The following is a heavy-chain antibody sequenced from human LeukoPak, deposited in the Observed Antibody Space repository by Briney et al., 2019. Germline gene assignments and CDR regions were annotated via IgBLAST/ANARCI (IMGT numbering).Heavy chain of an antibody. CDR3: SCTYSSGWYKFDY. Sequence: PGGSLRLSCAASGFTFSSYAMSWVRQAPGKGLEWVSAISGSGGSTYYADSVKGRFTISRDDSKNTAYLQMNSLKTEDTAVYYCSCTYSSGWYKFDYWGQGTLVTVSS. J-gene: IGHJ4*02. V-gene: IGHV3-23*01. CDR1: GFTFSSYA. CDR2: ISGSGGST. D-gene: IGHD6-19*01.